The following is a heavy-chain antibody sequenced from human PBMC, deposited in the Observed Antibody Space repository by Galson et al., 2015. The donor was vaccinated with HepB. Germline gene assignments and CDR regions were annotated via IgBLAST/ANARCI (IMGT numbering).Heavy chain of an antibody. Sequence: SLRLSCAVSGFTFSSYWMHWVRQAPGTGLVWVSRINSDGSSTTYADSVRGRFTISRDNAKNTLYLQMNGLRAEDTAVYYCARVLREDSGSYEPNYYYYYGMDVWGQGTTVTVSS. CDR3: ARVLREDSGSYEPNYYYYYGMDV. D-gene: IGHD1-26*01. CDR2: INSDGSST. J-gene: IGHJ6*02. V-gene: IGHV3-74*01. CDR1: GFTFSSYW.